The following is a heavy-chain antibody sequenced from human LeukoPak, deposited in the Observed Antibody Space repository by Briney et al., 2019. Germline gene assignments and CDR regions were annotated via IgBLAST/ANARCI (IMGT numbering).Heavy chain of an antibody. D-gene: IGHD3-16*01. Sequence: SETLSLTCTVSGGSISSYYWSWIRQPPGKGLEWIGDIYYSGSTNYNPSLKSRVTISVDTSKNQFSLKLSSVTAADTAVYYCARVPSGSMITFGDGSEVWGQGTLVTVSS. V-gene: IGHV4-59*01. CDR2: IYYSGST. CDR3: ARVPSGSMITFGDGSEV. CDR1: GGSISSYY. J-gene: IGHJ4*02.